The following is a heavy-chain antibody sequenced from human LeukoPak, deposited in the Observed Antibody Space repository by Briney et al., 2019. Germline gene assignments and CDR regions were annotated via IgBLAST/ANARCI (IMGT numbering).Heavy chain of an antibody. D-gene: IGHD3-22*01. CDR2: ISSNGGST. Sequence: GGSLRLSCSASGFTFSSYAMHWVRQAPGKGLEYVSAISSNGGSTYYADSVKGRFTIYRDNSKNTLYLQMSSLRAEDTAVYYCVKETVDSSGYYNWFDPWGQGTLVTVSS. V-gene: IGHV3-64D*06. CDR1: GFTFSSYA. CDR3: VKETVDSSGYYNWFDP. J-gene: IGHJ5*02.